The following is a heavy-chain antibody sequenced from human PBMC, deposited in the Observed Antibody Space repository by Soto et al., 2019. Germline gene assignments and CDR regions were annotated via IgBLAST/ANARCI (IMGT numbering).Heavy chain of an antibody. V-gene: IGHV3-53*04. D-gene: IGHD6-25*01. CDR1: GFTVSSRY. Sequence: GGSLRLSCAASGFTVSSRYVSWVRQAPGKGLEWVSIIYSGGLMYYADSVRGRFTISRHNSNNTLYLQMNSLRPDDTAVYYCATWGSGSGYLDHWGQGTLVTVSS. CDR2: IYSGGLM. J-gene: IGHJ4*02. CDR3: ATWGSGSGYLDH.